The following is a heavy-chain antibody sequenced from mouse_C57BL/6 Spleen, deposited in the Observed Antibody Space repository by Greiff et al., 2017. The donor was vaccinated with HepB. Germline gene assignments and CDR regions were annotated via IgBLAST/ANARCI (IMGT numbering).Heavy chain of an antibody. V-gene: IGHV1-85*01. Sequence: QVQLKESGPELVKPGASVKLSCKASGYTFTSYDINWVKQRPGQGLEWIGWIYPRDGSTKYNEKFKGKATLTVDTSSSTAYMELHSLTSEDSAVYFCARNYYGSSYPLGRFDVWGTGTTVTVSS. J-gene: IGHJ1*03. D-gene: IGHD1-1*01. CDR3: ARNYYGSSYPLGRFDV. CDR2: IYPRDGST. CDR1: GYTFTSYD.